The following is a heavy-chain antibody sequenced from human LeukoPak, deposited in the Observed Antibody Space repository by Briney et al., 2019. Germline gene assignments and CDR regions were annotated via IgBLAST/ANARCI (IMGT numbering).Heavy chain of an antibody. D-gene: IGHD3-10*01. CDR2: INTNTGNP. CDR1: GYIFTNYP. V-gene: IGHV7-4-1*02. CDR3: ARDRKYYGSESKGHWFDP. J-gene: IGHJ5*02. Sequence: ASVRVSCKASGYIFTNYPMHWVRQAPGQGLEWMGWINTNTGNPTYAQGFTGRFVFSLDTSVSTAHLQINSLKAEDTAVYYCARDRKYYGSESKGHWFDPWGQGTLVTVSS.